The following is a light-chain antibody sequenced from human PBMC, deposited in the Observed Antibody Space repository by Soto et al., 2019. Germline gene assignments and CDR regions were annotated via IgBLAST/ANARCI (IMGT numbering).Light chain of an antibody. CDR1: HGISTY. CDR3: QQSYNTPWT. J-gene: IGKJ1*01. CDR2: AAS. Sequence: MQMTQSPSSLSASVGDRFTITCRASHGISTYLTWYQQKPGKAPKLLIYAASSLQSGVPSRFSGSGSETDFTLSISRLQPEDFATYSCQQSYNTPWTFGQGTKVDIK. V-gene: IGKV1-39*01.